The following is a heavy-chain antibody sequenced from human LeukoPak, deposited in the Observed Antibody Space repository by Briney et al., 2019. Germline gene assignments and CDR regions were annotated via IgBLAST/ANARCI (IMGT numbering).Heavy chain of an antibody. D-gene: IGHD3-22*01. CDR2: IKSKTDGGTT. CDR1: VFTFSNAW. CDR3: TTLIYMIVVDEYFQH. J-gene: IGHJ1*01. V-gene: IGHV3-15*01. Sequence: GGSRRLSCASSVFTFSNAWMSWVRPAPGKGLEWVGRIKSKTDGGTTDYAAPVKGIFTISRDDSKNTLYLQMTSLKTEETAFYYCTTLIYMIVVDEYFQHWGQGTLVTVSS.